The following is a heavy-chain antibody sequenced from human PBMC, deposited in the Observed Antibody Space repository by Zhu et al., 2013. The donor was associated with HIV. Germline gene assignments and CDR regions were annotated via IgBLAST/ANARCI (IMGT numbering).Heavy chain of an antibody. CDR3: ARGEGVRPRGAGLYYFDY. J-gene: IGHJ4*02. CDR1: GYTFTGYY. CDR2: INPNSGGT. V-gene: IGHV1-2*02. Sequence: QVQLVQSGAEVKKPGASVKVSCKASGYTFTGYYMHWVRQAPGQGLEWMGWINPNSGGTNYAQKFQGRVTMTRDTSISTAYMELSRLRSDDTAVYYCARGEGVRPRGAGLYYFDYWGQGTLVTVSS. D-gene: IGHD1-1*01.